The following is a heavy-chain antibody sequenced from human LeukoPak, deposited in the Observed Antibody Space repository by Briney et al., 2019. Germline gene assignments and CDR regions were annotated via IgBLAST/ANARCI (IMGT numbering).Heavy chain of an antibody. Sequence: GGSLRLSCEVSRFTYSTYASSWVRQAPGQGLEWVSAISSSGADTYYADSVKGRFTISRDNSKNTLYLQMNSLRAEDTAVYYCANYRKPQGLDYWGQGTLVTVSS. J-gene: IGHJ4*02. CDR3: ANYRKPQGLDY. CDR1: RFTYSTYA. V-gene: IGHV3-23*01. CDR2: ISSSGADT. D-gene: IGHD1-14*01.